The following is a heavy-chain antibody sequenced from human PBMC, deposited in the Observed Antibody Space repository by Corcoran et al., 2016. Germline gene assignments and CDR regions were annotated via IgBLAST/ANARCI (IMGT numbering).Heavy chain of an antibody. Sequence: EVQLVESGGGLVQPGGSLRLSCAASGFAFSTYWMHWVRQVPGKGLMWVSRITGDGSDTTYADSVKGRFTISRDNAENTLYLQMDSLRAEDTALYYCARGGGWSSGRFRAFGFWGQGTMVTVSS. CDR1: GFAFSTYW. CDR3: ARGGGWSSGRFRAFGF. V-gene: IGHV3-74*03. J-gene: IGHJ3*01. D-gene: IGHD6-25*01. CDR2: ITGDGSDT.